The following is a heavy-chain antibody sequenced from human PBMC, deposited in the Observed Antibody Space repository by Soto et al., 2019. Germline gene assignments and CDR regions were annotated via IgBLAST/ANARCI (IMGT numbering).Heavy chain of an antibody. CDR2: MNPSSGST. J-gene: IGHJ4*02. CDR1: GYTFTSYD. Sequence: GTSVKVSCKASGYTFTSYDIKWVRQVTGQGLEWMGWMNPSSGSTGYAQKFQGRVTMTRNTSISTAYMELTSLTSDDTAVYYCARDYFGSASQATDCWAQGTLVTVSS. CDR3: ARDYFGSASQATDC. V-gene: IGHV1-8*01. D-gene: IGHD3-10*01.